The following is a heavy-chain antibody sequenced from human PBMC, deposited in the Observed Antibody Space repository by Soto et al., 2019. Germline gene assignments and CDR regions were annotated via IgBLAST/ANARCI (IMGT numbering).Heavy chain of an antibody. D-gene: IGHD3-3*01. CDR2: IYYSGST. J-gene: IGHJ6*02. V-gene: IGHV4-30-4*01. CDR3: ARGVYDFWSEVYYYYGMDV. CDR1: GGSISSGDYY. Sequence: KPSETLSLTCTVSGGSISSGDYYWSWIRQPPGKGLEWIGYIYYSGSTYYNPSLKSRVTISVDTSKNQFSLKLSSVTAADTAVYYCARGVYDFWSEVYYYYGMDVWGQGTTVTVSS.